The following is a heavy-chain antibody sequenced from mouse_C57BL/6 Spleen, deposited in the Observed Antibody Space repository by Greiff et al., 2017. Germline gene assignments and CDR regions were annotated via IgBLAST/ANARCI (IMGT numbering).Heavy chain of an antibody. CDR1: GYTFTSYW. D-gene: IGHD1-2*01. CDR3: ARGGITTDPLFAY. V-gene: IGHV1-50*01. Sequence: VQLQQPGAELVKPGASVKLSCKASGYTFTSYWMQWVKQRPGQGLEWIGEIDPSDSYTKYTQKFKGKATLPVDTSSSTAYMQLSSLTSEDSAVYYCARGGITTDPLFAYWGQGTLVTVSA. CDR2: IDPSDSYT. J-gene: IGHJ3*01.